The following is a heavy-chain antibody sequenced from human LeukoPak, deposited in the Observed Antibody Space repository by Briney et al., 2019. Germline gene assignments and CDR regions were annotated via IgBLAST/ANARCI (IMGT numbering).Heavy chain of an antibody. CDR2: IYYSGST. CDR3: ARYTDSRTRIYYFDY. V-gene: IGHV4-59*01. J-gene: IGHJ4*02. CDR1: GGSISSYY. Sequence: SETLSLTCTVSGGSISSYYWSWIRQPPGKGLEWIGYIYYSGSTNYNPSLKSRVTISVDTSKNRFSLKLSSVTAADTAVYYCARYTDSRTRIYYFDYWGQGTLVTVSS. D-gene: IGHD2-2*02.